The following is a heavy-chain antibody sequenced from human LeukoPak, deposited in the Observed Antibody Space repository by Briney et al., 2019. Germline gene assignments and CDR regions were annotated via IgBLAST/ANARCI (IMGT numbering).Heavy chain of an antibody. Sequence: SETLSLTCTVSGGSISSTGYYWDWIRQPPGKGLEWIGSIYYSGSTYYNPSLKSRATISVDTSRNQFSLELSSVTAADTAVYYCARPRGYSYGYADYWGQGTLVTVSS. D-gene: IGHD5-18*01. J-gene: IGHJ4*02. CDR3: ARPRGYSYGYADY. CDR2: IYYSGST. V-gene: IGHV4-39*01. CDR1: GGSISSTGYY.